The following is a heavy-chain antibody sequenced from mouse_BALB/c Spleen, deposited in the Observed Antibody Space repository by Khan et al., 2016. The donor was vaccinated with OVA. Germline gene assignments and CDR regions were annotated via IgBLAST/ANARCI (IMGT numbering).Heavy chain of an antibody. CDR3: TRDRIDY. J-gene: IGHJ2*01. Sequence: QVQLKESGAELAKPGASVKMSCKASGYTFTTYWMHWVKQRPGQGLEWIGYINPTSGYTDYNEKFKDRATLSADKSSSTAYMQLSSLTSEDSARYDCTRDRIDYWGQGTTLTVSS. V-gene: IGHV1-7*01. CDR2: INPTSGYT. CDR1: GYTFTTYW.